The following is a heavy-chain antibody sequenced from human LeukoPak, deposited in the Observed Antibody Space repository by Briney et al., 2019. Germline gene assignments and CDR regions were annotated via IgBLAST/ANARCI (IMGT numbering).Heavy chain of an antibody. CDR2: INHSGST. CDR3: ARRRKLTTDY. Sequence: SETLSLTCAVYGGSFSGYYWSWIRQPPGKGLEWIGEINHSGSTNYNPSLKSRVTISVDTSKNQFSLKLSSVTAADTAVYYCARRRKLTTDYWGQGTLVTVSS. J-gene: IGHJ4*02. D-gene: IGHD4/OR15-4a*01. CDR1: GGSFSGYY. V-gene: IGHV4-34*01.